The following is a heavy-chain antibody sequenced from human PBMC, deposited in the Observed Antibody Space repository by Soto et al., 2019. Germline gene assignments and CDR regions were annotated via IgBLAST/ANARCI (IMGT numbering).Heavy chain of an antibody. J-gene: IGHJ6*02. D-gene: IGHD5-18*01. Sequence: QVQLVESGGGVVQPGMSLRLSCAASGVTFTNYAMHWVRQAPGKGLEWVADISYHGTEKGYADSVKGRFTISRDNXKXRLDVQMSSLRPEDTAVYYCAKDIGGVDTGNYGMDVWGQGTTVIVSS. CDR2: ISYHGTEK. V-gene: IGHV3-30*18. CDR1: GVTFTNYA. CDR3: AKDIGGVDTGNYGMDV.